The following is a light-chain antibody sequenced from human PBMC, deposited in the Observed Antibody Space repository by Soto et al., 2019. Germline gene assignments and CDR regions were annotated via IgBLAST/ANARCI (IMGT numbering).Light chain of an antibody. CDR3: QQSYSTPDT. V-gene: IGKV1-39*01. CDR2: AAS. CDR1: QSISSY. J-gene: IGKJ4*01. Sequence: IQMTQSPSSLSASVGDRVTITCRASQSISSYLNWYQQKPGKAPKLPIYAASSLQSGVPSRFSGSGSGTDFTLTISSLQPEDFATYYCQQSYSTPDTFGGGTKVDIK.